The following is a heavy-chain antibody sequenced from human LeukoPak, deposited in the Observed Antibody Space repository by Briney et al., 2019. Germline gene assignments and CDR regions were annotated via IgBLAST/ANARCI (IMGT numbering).Heavy chain of an antibody. V-gene: IGHV3-21*01. CDR3: ARRVTTFLS. CDR1: GFDLSPYT. J-gene: IGHJ4*02. Sequence: GGSLRLSCSASGFDLSPYTMNWVRQAPGKGLEWVASISSTSSYMYYGDSLKGRFTISRDNAKDTLYLQLGSLRAEDTATYYCARRVTTFLSWGQGTLVIVSS. D-gene: IGHD4-17*01. CDR2: ISSTSSYM.